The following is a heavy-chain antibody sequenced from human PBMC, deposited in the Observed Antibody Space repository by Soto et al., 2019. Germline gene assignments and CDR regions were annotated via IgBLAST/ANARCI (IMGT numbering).Heavy chain of an antibody. Sequence: QVHLVQSGAEVKKPGASVKVSCKGSGYAFTTYGITWVRQAPGQGLEWMGWISAHNGNTNYAQKPQGRVPVPRDTSTSTAYIELRSLRSDDTAVYYCASGRYGDYWGQGALVTVSS. V-gene: IGHV1-18*01. D-gene: IGHD1-26*01. J-gene: IGHJ4*02. CDR2: ISAHNGNT. CDR1: GYAFTTYG. CDR3: ASGRYGDY.